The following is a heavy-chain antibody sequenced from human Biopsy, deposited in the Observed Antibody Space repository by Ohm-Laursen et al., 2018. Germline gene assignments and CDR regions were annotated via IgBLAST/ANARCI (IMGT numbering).Heavy chain of an antibody. CDR1: TGTFNSYG. CDR2: IIPILRTT. J-gene: IGHJ4*02. V-gene: IGHV1-69*11. Sequence: SVKVSCKAPTGTFNSYGIIWVRQAPGQGLEWMGRIIPILRTTAYAQTFLGRVTITADSPTSTVDMELTSLTSDDTAVYFCAREAIGYQLPCDDWGQGTLVIVSS. D-gene: IGHD2-2*01. CDR3: AREAIGYQLPCDD.